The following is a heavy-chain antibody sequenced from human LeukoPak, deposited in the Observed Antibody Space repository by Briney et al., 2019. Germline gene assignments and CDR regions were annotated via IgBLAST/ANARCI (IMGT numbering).Heavy chain of an antibody. CDR1: GFTFNDYY. Sequence: GGSLRLSCAASGFTFNDYYMSWIRQAPGKGLEWVSYISGSSGYTEYADSVKGRFTISRDNAKNSLYLQMNSLRAEDTAVYYCARDLFSGSYYGVNYWGQGTLVTVSS. V-gene: IGHV3-11*06. CDR2: ISGSSGYT. D-gene: IGHD1-26*01. CDR3: ARDLFSGSYYGVNY. J-gene: IGHJ4*02.